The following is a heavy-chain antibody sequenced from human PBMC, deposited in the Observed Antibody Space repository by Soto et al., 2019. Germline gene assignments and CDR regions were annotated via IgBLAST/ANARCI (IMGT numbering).Heavy chain of an antibody. Sequence: GGSLRLSCAASGFTFSSYAMSWVRQAPGKGLEWVSAISGSGGSTYYADSVKGRFTISRDNSKNTLYLQMNSLRAEDTAVYYCAKGDGYCSSTSCYPHYFDYWGQGTLVTVSS. D-gene: IGHD2-2*03. V-gene: IGHV3-23*01. CDR3: AKGDGYCSSTSCYPHYFDY. J-gene: IGHJ4*02. CDR1: GFTFSSYA. CDR2: ISGSGGST.